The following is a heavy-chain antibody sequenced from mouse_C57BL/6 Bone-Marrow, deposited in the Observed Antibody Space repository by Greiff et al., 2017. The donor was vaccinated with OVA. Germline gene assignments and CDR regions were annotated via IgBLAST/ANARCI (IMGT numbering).Heavy chain of an antibody. D-gene: IGHD1-1*01. Sequence: VQLQQSGPELVKPGASVKIPCKASGYTFTDYNMDWVKQSHGKSLEWIGDINPNNGGTIYNQKFKGKATLTVDKSSSTAYMELRSLTSEDTAVYYCARKPQIYYYGSSPYYFDYWGQGTTLTVSS. V-gene: IGHV1-18*01. CDR1: GYTFTDYN. CDR2: INPNNGGT. CDR3: ARKPQIYYYGSSPYYFDY. J-gene: IGHJ2*01.